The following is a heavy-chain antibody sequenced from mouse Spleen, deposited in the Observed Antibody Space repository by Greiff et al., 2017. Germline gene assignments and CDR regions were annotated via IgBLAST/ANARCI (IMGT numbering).Heavy chain of an antibody. D-gene: IGHD2-12*01. Sequence: VQLQQSGPELVKPGASVKISCKASGYSFTGYYMNWVKQSPEKSLEWIGELNPSTGGTTYNQKFKAKATLTVDKSSSTAYMQLKSLTSEDSAVDYCARIREVTEAWFAYWGQGTPVTVSA. V-gene: IGHV1-42*01. CDR1: GYSFTGYY. CDR2: LNPSTGGT. CDR3: ARIREVTEAWFAY. J-gene: IGHJ3*01.